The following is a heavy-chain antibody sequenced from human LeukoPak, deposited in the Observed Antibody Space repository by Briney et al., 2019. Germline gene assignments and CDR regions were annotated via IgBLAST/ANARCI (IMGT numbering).Heavy chain of an antibody. CDR1: GYTFTGYY. D-gene: IGHD6-13*01. CDR3: ARERSSSWPDY. CDR2: IIPILGIA. Sequence: VKVSCKASGYTFTGYYMHWVRQAPGQGLEWMGRIIPILGIANYAQKFQGRVTITADKSTSTAYMELSSLRSEDTAVYYCARERSSSWPDYWGQGTLVTVSS. V-gene: IGHV1-69*10. J-gene: IGHJ4*02.